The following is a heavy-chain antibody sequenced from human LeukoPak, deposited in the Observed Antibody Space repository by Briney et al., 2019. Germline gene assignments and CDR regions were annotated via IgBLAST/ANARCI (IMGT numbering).Heavy chain of an antibody. CDR1: GYTLNVYY. J-gene: IGHJ5*02. V-gene: IGHV1-2*02. D-gene: IGHD1-26*01. Sequence: ASVTVSCKASGYTLNVYYMHWVRQAPGQGLEWMGWTNPNSGDTNYAQKFQGRVTMTRDTSISTVYMELNRLRSDDTAVYYCARGIRRSSGNYYGDNWFDPWGQEPVDTVSS. CDR3: ARGIRRSSGNYYGDNWFDP. CDR2: TNPNSGDT.